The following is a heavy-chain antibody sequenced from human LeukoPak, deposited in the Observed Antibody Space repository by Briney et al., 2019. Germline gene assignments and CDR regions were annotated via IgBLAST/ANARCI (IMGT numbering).Heavy chain of an antibody. CDR1: GGSISSYY. CDR3: ARQDYDILTGYYPFDY. J-gene: IGHJ4*02. Sequence: SETLSLTCTVSGGSISSYYWGWIRQPPGKGLEWIGSIYYSGSTYYNPSLKSRVTISVDTSKNQFSLKLSSVTATDTAVYYCARQDYDILTGYYPFDYWGQGTLVTVSS. V-gene: IGHV4-39*01. CDR2: IYYSGST. D-gene: IGHD3-9*01.